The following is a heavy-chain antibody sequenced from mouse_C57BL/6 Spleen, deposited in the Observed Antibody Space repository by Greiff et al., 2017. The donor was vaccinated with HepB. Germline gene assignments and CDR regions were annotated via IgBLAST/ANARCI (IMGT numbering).Heavy chain of an antibody. CDR2: IRLKSDNYAT. CDR3: TGHGPLGYGSSPYFDY. Sequence: EVKLQESGGGLVQPGGSMKLSCVASGFTFSNYWMNWVRQSPEKGLEWVAQIRLKSDNYATHYAESVKGRFTISRDDSKSSVYLQMNNLRAEDTGIYYCTGHGPLGYGSSPYFDYWGQGTTLTVSS. CDR1: GFTFSNYW. J-gene: IGHJ2*01. D-gene: IGHD1-1*01. V-gene: IGHV6-3*01.